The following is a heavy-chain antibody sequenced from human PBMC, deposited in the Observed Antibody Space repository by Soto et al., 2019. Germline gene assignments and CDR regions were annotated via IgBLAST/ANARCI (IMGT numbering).Heavy chain of an antibody. V-gene: IGHV3-30*18. CDR1: GFTFSTYG. CDR2: ISYDGNNE. CDR3: AKGHYYESPGAYSYVDN. J-gene: IGHJ4*02. Sequence: QVQLVESGGGVVQPGRSLRLSCAASGFTFSTYGMHWVRQAPGKGLEWVAIISYDGNNEYYADSVKGRFAISRDTSKNMVYLQMDSLGAEDTAVYYCAKGHYYESPGAYSYVDNWGQGTLVIVSS. D-gene: IGHD3-22*01.